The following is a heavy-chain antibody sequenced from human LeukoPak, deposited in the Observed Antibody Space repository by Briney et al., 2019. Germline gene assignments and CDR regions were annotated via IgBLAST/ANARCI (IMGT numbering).Heavy chain of an antibody. Sequence: AGGSLRLSCAASGFTFDDYGMSWVRQAPGKGLEWVSGINWNGGSTGYADSVKGRFTISRGNAKNSLYLQMNSLRAEDTALYYCARTEGIHYYYYMDVWGKGTTVTVSS. J-gene: IGHJ6*03. CDR1: GFTFDDYG. CDR2: INWNGGST. CDR3: ARTEGIHYYYYMDV. V-gene: IGHV3-20*04.